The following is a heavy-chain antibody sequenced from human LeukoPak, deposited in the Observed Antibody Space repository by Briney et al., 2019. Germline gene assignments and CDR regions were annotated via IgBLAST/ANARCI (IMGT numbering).Heavy chain of an antibody. J-gene: IGHJ6*03. CDR1: GGSITSGTYY. CDR2: IYYSGIT. V-gene: IGHV4-39*07. CDR3: ARVPPWYMDG. Sequence: PSETLSLTCTVSGGSITSGTYYWGWLRQPPGKALEWIGNIYYSGITDYNTSLKSRVTISVDTSKNQFSLKLSPGTAADTAVYYCARVPPWYMDGWGKGTTITVSS.